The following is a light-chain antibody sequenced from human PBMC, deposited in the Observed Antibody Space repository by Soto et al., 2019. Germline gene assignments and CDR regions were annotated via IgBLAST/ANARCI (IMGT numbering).Light chain of an antibody. V-gene: IGLV2-23*01. CDR3: CSYAGGSTYV. CDR1: SSDVGTYNL. J-gene: IGLJ1*01. CDR2: EGT. Sequence: QSVLTQPASVSGSPGQSITISCTGTSSDVGTYNLVSWYQQNPGKAPKLMIYEGTKRPSGVSNRFSGSKSGNTASLTISGLQAEDEADYYCCSYAGGSTYVFGAGTKLTVL.